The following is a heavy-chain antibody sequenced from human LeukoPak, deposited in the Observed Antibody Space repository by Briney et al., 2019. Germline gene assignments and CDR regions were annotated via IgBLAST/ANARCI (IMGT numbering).Heavy chain of an antibody. CDR1: EFSFSNFW. D-gene: IGHD4-11*01. CDR3: TKGRSNHY. J-gene: IGHJ4*02. Sequence: GGSLRLSCAASEFSFSNFWMGWVRQAPGKGLEWVANINQGGSETYYVDSVKGRFTISRDNAKKSLFLQMNSLRAEDTAVYYCTKGRSNHYWGQGTLVTVST. CDR2: INQGGSET. V-gene: IGHV3-7*01.